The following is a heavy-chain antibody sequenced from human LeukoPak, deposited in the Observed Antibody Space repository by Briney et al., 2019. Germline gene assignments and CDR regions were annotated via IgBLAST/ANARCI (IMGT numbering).Heavy chain of an antibody. V-gene: IGHV3-64D*06. D-gene: IGHD3-16*01. J-gene: IGHJ4*02. CDR2: ISSNGGST. CDR3: VKDKTGRALGGNFDY. Sequence: PGGSLRLSCSASGFTFSSYAMHWVRQAPGKGLEDVSAISSNGGSTYYADSVKGRFTISRDNSKNTLYLQMSSLRAEDTAVYYCVKDKTGRALGGNFDYWGQGTLVTVSS. CDR1: GFTFSSYA.